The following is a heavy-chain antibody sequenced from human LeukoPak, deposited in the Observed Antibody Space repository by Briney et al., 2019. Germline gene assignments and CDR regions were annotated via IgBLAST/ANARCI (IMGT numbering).Heavy chain of an antibody. CDR1: GITLSNYG. CDR3: AKRGVVIRVILVGFHKEAYYFDS. Sequence: GGSLRLSCAVSGITLSNYGMSWVRPAPGKGLERVAGISDSGGSTNYADSVKGRFTISRDNPKNTLYLQMNSLRAEDTAVYFCAKRGVVIRVILVGFHKEAYYFDSWGQGALVTVSS. J-gene: IGHJ4*02. D-gene: IGHD3-22*01. V-gene: IGHV3-23*01. CDR2: ISDSGGST.